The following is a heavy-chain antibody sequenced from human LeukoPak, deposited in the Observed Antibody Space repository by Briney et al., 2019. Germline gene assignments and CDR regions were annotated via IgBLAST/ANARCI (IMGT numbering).Heavy chain of an antibody. CDR3: ARDGEGGAAAGY. CDR1: GFTFSNYN. J-gene: IGHJ4*02. V-gene: IGHV3-48*01. Sequence: GSLRLSCAASGFTFSNYNMNWVRQALGKGLEWVSFISDSSRHTFYSESVMGRFTVSRDNVKNSLYLQMNGLRAEDTAIYYCARDGEGGAAAGYWGQGTLVTVSS. CDR2: ISDSSRHT. D-gene: IGHD6-13*01.